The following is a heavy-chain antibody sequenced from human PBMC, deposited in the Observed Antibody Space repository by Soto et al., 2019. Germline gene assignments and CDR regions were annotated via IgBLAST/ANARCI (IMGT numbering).Heavy chain of an antibody. D-gene: IGHD3-10*01. Sequence: GGSLRLSCSISGFTSGNYAMNWVRQAPGKGLEWLSVISGSGLIAYYADSVKGRFTVSSDKPKSTVILQLTNLTLEDTAIYYCAQAERFWVPFGRGQGTLVTVSS. CDR1: GFTSGNYA. J-gene: IGHJ4*02. CDR2: ISGSGLIA. CDR3: AQAERFWVPFG. V-gene: IGHV3-23*01.